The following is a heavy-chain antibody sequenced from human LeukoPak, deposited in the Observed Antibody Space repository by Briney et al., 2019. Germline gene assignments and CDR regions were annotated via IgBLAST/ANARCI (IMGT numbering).Heavy chain of an antibody. V-gene: IGHV5-51*01. Sequence: RGESLKISCKAFGYRFTTYWIAWVRQMPGKGLEWMGTIYPADSDTRYSPSFQGQVTISAVTSISTAYLQWTSLKASDNAMYYCAREAYTSGYSFFDYWGQGTLVTVSS. J-gene: IGHJ4*02. D-gene: IGHD6-19*01. CDR3: AREAYTSGYSFFDY. CDR1: GYRFTTYW. CDR2: IYPADSDT.